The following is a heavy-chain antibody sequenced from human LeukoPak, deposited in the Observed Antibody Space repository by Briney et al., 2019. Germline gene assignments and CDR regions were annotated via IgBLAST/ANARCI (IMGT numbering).Heavy chain of an antibody. CDR2: INPNSGGT. CDR3: ARISGYCSSTSCDY. J-gene: IGHJ4*02. D-gene: IGHD2-2*03. V-gene: IGHV1-2*02. CDR1: GYTFTGYY. Sequence: ASVKVSCKASGYTFTGYYMHWVRQAPGQGLEWMGWINPNSGGTNYAQKFQGRVTMTRDTSISTAYMELSRLRSDDTAVYYCARISGYCSSTSCDYWGQGTLVTVSS.